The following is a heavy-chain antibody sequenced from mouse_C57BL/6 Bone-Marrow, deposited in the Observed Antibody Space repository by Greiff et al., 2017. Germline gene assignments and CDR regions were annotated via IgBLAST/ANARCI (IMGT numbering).Heavy chain of an antibody. CDR3: ARGMGLRRPWPYYAMDY. Sequence: QVQLQQSGAELVRPGTSVKVSCKASGYAFTNYLIEWVKQRPGQGLEWIGVINPGSGGTNYNEKFKGKATLTADKSSSTAYMQLSSLTSEDSAVYFCARGMGLRRPWPYYAMDYWGQGTSVTVSS. J-gene: IGHJ4*01. CDR1: GYAFTNYL. CDR2: INPGSGGT. D-gene: IGHD2-4*01. V-gene: IGHV1-54*01.